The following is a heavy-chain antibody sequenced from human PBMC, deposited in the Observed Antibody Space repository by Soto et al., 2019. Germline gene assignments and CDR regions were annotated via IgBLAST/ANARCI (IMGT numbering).Heavy chain of an antibody. D-gene: IGHD3-22*01. CDR3: ARAVLDSSGYRFDY. CDR1: GGSTSSYY. CDR2: IYDSGST. Sequence: PSETLSLTCTVTGGSTSSYYWSWIRQPPGKGLEWIGYIYDSGSTNYNPSLKSRVAISVDTSKNQFSLKLSSVTAADTAVYYCARAVLDSSGYRFDYWGQGTLVTVSS. V-gene: IGHV4-59*01. J-gene: IGHJ4*02.